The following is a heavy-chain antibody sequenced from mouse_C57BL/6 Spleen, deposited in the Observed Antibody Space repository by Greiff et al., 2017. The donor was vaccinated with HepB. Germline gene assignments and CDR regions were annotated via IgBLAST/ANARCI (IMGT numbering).Heavy chain of an antibody. D-gene: IGHD1-1*01. CDR1: GFTFSDAW. CDR3: TRYYGSRYWYFDV. Sequence: EVKLQESGGGLVQPGGSMKLSCAASGFTFSDAWMDWVRQSPEKGLEWVAEIRNKANNHATYYADSVKGRFTISRDDSKRSVYLQMNSLRAEDTGIYYCTRYYGSRYWYFDVWGTGTTVTVSS. CDR2: IRNKANNHAT. J-gene: IGHJ1*03. V-gene: IGHV6-6*01.